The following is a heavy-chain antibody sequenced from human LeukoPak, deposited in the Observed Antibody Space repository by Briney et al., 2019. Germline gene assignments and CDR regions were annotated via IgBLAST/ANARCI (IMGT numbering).Heavy chain of an antibody. CDR3: ARGDSSGYYYNP. V-gene: IGHV1-69*13. J-gene: IGHJ5*02. Sequence: SVKVSCEASRGTFSSYAISWVRQAPGQGLEWMGGIIPIFGTANYAQKFQGRVTITADESTSTAYMELSSLRSEDTAVYYCARGDSSGYYYNPWGQGTLVTVSS. D-gene: IGHD3-22*01. CDR1: RGTFSSYA. CDR2: IIPIFGTA.